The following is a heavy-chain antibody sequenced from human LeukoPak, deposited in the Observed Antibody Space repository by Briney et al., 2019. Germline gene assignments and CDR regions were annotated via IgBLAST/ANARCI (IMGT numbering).Heavy chain of an antibody. CDR1: GFTISNYW. V-gene: IGHV3-74*01. CDR3: TRAISFIREL. CDR2: INTDGSRT. Sequence: GSLRLSRAASGFTISNYWVRWLRQAPGKGLVWVSRINTDGSRTDYADFVKGRFTISRDDAKNTLYLQMNSLSAEDTAMYYCTRAISFIRELWGQGTLVTVSS. D-gene: IGHD1-26*01. J-gene: IGHJ4*02.